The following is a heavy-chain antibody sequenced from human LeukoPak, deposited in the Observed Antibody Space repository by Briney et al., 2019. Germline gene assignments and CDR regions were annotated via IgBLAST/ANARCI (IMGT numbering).Heavy chain of an antibody. CDR3: ARDLNYYDSSGYSNHYYYYYMDV. D-gene: IGHD3-22*01. CDR2: INPSGGST. J-gene: IGHJ6*03. Sequence: GASVKVSCKASGYTFTSYYVHWVRQAPGQGLEWMGIINPSGGSTSYAQKFQGRVTMTRDTSTSTVYMELSSLRSEDTAVYYCARDLNYYDSSGYSNHYYYYYMDVWGKGTTVTVSS. CDR1: GYTFTSYY. V-gene: IGHV1-46*01.